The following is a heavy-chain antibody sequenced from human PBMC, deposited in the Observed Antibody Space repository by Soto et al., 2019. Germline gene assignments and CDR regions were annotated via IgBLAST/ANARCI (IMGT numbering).Heavy chain of an antibody. CDR1: GFTFSSYA. V-gene: IGHV3-30-3*01. CDR2: ISYDGSNK. Sequence: GGSLRLSGAASGFTFSSYAMNWVRQAPGKGLEWVAVISYDGSNKYYADSVKGRFTISRDNSKNTLYLQMNSLRAEDTAVYYCAGPHNYFDYWGQGTLVTVSS. CDR3: AGPHNYFDY. J-gene: IGHJ4*02.